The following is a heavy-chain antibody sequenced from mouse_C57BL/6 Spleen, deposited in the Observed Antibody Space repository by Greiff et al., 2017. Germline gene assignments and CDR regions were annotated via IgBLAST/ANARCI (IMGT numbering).Heavy chain of an antibody. V-gene: IGHV1-19*01. D-gene: IGHD2-3*01. CDR1: GYTFTDYY. Sequence: DVKLVESGPVLVKPGASVKMSCKASGYTFTDYYMNWVKQSHGKSLEWIGVINPYNGGTSYNQKFKGKATLTVDKSSSTAYMELNSLTSEDSAVYYCARQWLLEAMDYWGQGTSVTVSA. CDR2: INPYNGGT. J-gene: IGHJ4*01. CDR3: ARQWLLEAMDY.